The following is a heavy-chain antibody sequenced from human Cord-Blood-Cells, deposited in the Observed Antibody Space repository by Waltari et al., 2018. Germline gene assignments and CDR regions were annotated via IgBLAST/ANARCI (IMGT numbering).Heavy chain of an antibody. CDR1: GGTFSIYA. D-gene: IGHD5-12*01. CDR3: ARDRSIDIVATNWFDP. J-gene: IGHJ5*02. CDR2: IIPIFGTA. Sequence: QVQLVQSGAEVKKPGSSVKVSCKASGGTFSIYAVGWVRLASGQGLEWMGGIIPIFGTANYAQKFQGRVTITADESTSTAYMELSSLRSEDTAVYYCARDRSIDIVATNWFDPWGQGTLVTVSS. V-gene: IGHV1-69*01.